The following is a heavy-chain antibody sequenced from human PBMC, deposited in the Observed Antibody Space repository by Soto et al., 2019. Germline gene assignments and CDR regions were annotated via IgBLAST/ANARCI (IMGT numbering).Heavy chain of an antibody. D-gene: IGHD3-10*01. Sequence: QLQLQESGPGLVKPSETLSLTCTVSGGSISSSSYYWGWIRQPPGKGLEWIGSIYYSGSTYYNPSLTSRVTLSVDQSKTHFSLKLSSVTAADTAVYYCARRGSGSYSDYWGQGTLVTVSS. CDR2: IYYSGST. J-gene: IGHJ4*02. CDR3: ARRGSGSYSDY. V-gene: IGHV4-39*02. CDR1: GGSISSSSYY.